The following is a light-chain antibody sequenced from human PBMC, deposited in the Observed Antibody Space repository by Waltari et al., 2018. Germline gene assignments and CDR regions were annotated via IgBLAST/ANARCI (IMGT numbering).Light chain of an antibody. V-gene: IGKV4-1*01. CDR2: WAS. CDR1: QSLLYKSKQKDY. J-gene: IGKJ3*01. CDR3: QQYYSEPFT. Sequence: DIVMTQSPDSLAVSLGERATIHCKSNQSLLYKSKQKDYLAWYQKKPGQPPNLLIYWASPRESGVPDRVSGSGSGTDFTLTINNLQPEDVATYYCQQYYSEPFTFGPGTMVDIK.